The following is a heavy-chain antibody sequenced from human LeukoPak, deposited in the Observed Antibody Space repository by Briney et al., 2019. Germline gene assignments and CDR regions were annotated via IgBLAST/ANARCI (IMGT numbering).Heavy chain of an antibody. D-gene: IGHD3-10*01. V-gene: IGHV1-69*05. CDR2: IIPIFGTA. Sequence: SVKVSCKASGGTFSSYAISWVRQAPGQGLEWMGGIIPIFGTANYAQKFQGRVTITTDESTSTAYMELSSLGSEDTAVYYCARVWFGELAHYYYYMDVWGKGTTVTVSS. J-gene: IGHJ6*03. CDR3: ARVWFGELAHYYYYMDV. CDR1: GGTFSSYA.